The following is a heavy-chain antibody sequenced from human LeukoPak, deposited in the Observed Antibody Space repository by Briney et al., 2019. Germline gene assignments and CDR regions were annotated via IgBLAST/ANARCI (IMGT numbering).Heavy chain of an antibody. CDR3: AKSYYDYVRGGEPYYYYYMDV. V-gene: IGHV1-2*02. CDR1: GYTFSGYY. J-gene: IGHJ6*03. D-gene: IGHD3-16*01. Sequence: GASVKVSCKASGYTFSGYYMHWVRQAPGQGLEWMGWINPNSGGTNYAQKFQGRVTMTRDTSIRTAYMELSRLRSDDTAVYYCAKSYYDYVRGGEPYYYYYMDVWGKGTTVTVSS. CDR2: INPNSGGT.